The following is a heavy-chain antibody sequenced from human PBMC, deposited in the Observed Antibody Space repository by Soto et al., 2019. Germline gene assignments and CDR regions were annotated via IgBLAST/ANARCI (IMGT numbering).Heavy chain of an antibody. CDR1: GYTFTRHG. V-gene: IGHV1-18*01. CDR2: INPYNGNT. D-gene: IGHD6-13*01. CDR3: ARGPTSSRVDY. J-gene: IGHJ4*02. Sequence: GASVKVSCKTSGYTFTRHGINWVRQAPGQGPEWMGWINPYNGNTKYAQKVQGRVTMTTDTSTSTAYMELRSLRSDDTAVYYCARGPTSSRVDYWGQGTLVTVSS.